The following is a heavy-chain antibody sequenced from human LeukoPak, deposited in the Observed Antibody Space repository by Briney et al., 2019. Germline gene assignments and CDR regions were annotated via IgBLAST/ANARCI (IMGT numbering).Heavy chain of an antibody. CDR2: IKQDGSEK. J-gene: IGHJ6*03. Sequence: PGGSLRLSCAASGFTFSSYRMSWVRQAPGKGLEWVANIKQDGSEKYYVDSVKGRFTISRDNAKNSLYLQMNSLRAEDTAVYYCARVNRDLYYYYYMDVWGKGTTVTVSS. CDR1: GFTFSSYR. D-gene: IGHD3-10*01. V-gene: IGHV3-7*01. CDR3: ARVNRDLYYYYYMDV.